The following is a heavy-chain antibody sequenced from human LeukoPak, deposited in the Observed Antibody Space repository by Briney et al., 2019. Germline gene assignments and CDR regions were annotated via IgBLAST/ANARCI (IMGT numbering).Heavy chain of an antibody. CDR1: GFTFSDYY. D-gene: IGHD3-3*01. CDR3: AKDTRTVFGVASHYFDY. V-gene: IGHV3-23*01. J-gene: IGHJ4*02. CDR2: ISGSGGST. Sequence: GGSLRLSCAASGFTFSDYYMSWIRQAPGKGLEWVSAISGSGGSTYYADSVKGRFTISRDNSKNTLYLQMNSLRAEDTAVYYCAKDTRTVFGVASHYFDYWGQGTLVTVSS.